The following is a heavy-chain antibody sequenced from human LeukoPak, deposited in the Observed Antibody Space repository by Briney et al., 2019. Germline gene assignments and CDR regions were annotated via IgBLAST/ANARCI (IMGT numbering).Heavy chain of an antibody. J-gene: IGHJ4*02. CDR3: AREKSSCGGGCLDY. CDR1: GFTFSSDE. CDR2: ITSSGTNI. V-gene: IGHV3-48*03. D-gene: IGHD2-21*02. Sequence: PGGSLRLSSAASGFTFSSDEMNSVRQAPGKGLEWGSYITSSGTNIYYAESVKGRFTMSRDIAKNSLYLQMNSVRADDTAVYYCAREKSSCGGGCLDYWGQGTLVTVSS.